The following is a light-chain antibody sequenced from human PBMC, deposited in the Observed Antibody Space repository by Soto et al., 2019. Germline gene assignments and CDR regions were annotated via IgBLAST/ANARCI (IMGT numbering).Light chain of an antibody. J-gene: IGKJ5*01. CDR1: QDISNS. CDR2: DAS. Sequence: DVQMTQSPSSLSASVGDRVTITCQASQDISNSLNWYQQKPGKAPKLLIYDASNLEAGVPSRLSGSGSGTDFSFTISSLQPEDFATYYCQQYDNLPITFGQGARLEI. V-gene: IGKV1-33*01. CDR3: QQYDNLPIT.